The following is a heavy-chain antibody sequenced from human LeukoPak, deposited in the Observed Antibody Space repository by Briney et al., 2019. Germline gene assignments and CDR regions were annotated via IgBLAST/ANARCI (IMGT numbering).Heavy chain of an antibody. CDR2: TYYRSKWYN. CDR3: ARLQDYYDSSGYYYDAFDI. Sequence: SQTLSLTCAISGDSVSSNSAAWNWIRQSPSRGLEWLGRTYYRSKWYNDYAVSVKSRITINPDTSKNQFSLQLNSVTPEDTAVYYCARLQDYYDSSGYYYDAFDIWGQGTMVTVSS. CDR1: GDSVSSNSAA. V-gene: IGHV6-1*01. D-gene: IGHD3-22*01. J-gene: IGHJ3*02.